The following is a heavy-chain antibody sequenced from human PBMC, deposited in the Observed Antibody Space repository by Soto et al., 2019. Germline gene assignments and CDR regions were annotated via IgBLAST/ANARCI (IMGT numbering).Heavy chain of an antibody. Sequence: PVGSLRLSCAASAFTFSDYAMNWVRQAPGKGLEWVSQITAGGNTYYADSVKGRFTISRDNSKNTLYLQMNSLRAEDTAVYYCAKGPTATTTRADYWGQGILVTVSS. D-gene: IGHD1-1*01. J-gene: IGHJ4*02. CDR3: AKGPTATTTRADY. CDR2: ITAGGNT. CDR1: AFTFSDYA. V-gene: IGHV3-23*01.